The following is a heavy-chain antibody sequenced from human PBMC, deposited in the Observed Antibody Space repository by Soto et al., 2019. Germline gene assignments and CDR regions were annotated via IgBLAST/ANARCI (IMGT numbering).Heavy chain of an antibody. CDR2: VSYDGRDK. Sequence: QVQLVESGGGVVQPGRSLRLSCAASGFTFSTYAIHWVRQAPGKGLEWVAVVSYDGRDKYYTGSVKGRFTISRDNSKNTLYLQMNSLTAEDTAVYYCARVRSVYTGYAAIAYWGQGILVTVSS. CDR3: ARVRSVYTGYAAIAY. V-gene: IGHV3-30*04. J-gene: IGHJ4*02. D-gene: IGHD5-12*01. CDR1: GFTFSTYA.